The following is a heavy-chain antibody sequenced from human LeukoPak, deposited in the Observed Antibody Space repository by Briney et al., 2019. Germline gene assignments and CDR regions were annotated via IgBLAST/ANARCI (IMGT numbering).Heavy chain of an antibody. Sequence: GGSLRLSCATSGFTFSIYAMTWVRQAPGKGLEWVSAISGGGGSTYYADSVKGRFTISRDNSKNTLYLQMNSLRAEDTAVYYCAKGITGTRYYFDYWGQGTLVTVSS. V-gene: IGHV3-23*01. J-gene: IGHJ4*02. CDR2: ISGGGGST. CDR3: AKGITGTRYYFDY. CDR1: GFTFSIYA. D-gene: IGHD1-7*01.